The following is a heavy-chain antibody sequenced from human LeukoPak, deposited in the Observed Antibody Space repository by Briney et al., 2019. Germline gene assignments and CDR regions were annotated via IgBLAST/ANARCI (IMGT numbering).Heavy chain of an antibody. Sequence: GGSLRLSCAASGFTFSTYWMSWVRQAPGKGLEWVANINQDGSDKYYVDSVKGRFTIYRDNAKNSLYLQMNSLRAEDTAVYYCARPRYCSSGNCYSDYWGQGALVTVSS. CDR1: GFTFSTYW. CDR3: ARPRYCSSGNCYSDY. CDR2: INQDGSDK. D-gene: IGHD2-15*01. J-gene: IGHJ4*02. V-gene: IGHV3-7*01.